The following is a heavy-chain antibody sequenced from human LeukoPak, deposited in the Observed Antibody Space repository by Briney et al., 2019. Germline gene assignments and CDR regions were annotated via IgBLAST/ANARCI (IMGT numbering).Heavy chain of an antibody. V-gene: IGHV3-30-3*01. CDR3: ARSRIRHIVVVTAHGYFDY. J-gene: IGHJ4*02. D-gene: IGHD2-21*02. CDR1: GFTFSSYA. Sequence: GGSLRLSCAASGFTFSSYAMHWVRQAPGKGLEWVAVISYDGSNKYYADSVKGRFTISRDNSKNTLYPQMNSLRAEDTAVYYCARSRIRHIVVVTAHGYFDYWGQGTLVTVSS. CDR2: ISYDGSNK.